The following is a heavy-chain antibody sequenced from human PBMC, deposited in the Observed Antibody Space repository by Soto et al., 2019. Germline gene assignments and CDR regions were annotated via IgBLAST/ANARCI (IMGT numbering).Heavy chain of an antibody. CDR3: TTDSHFSTRLVRFDL. CDR1: GCTFSTAW. V-gene: IGHV3-15*07. J-gene: IGHJ4*01. Sequence: SGGSLRLSCAASGCTFSTAWVNWVRQAPGKGLEWVGRIKSKIDGGTTDFAASVQGRFAISRDDSQDTMFLQMNSLKSEDTAVYYCTTDSHFSTRLVRFDLWGRGTLVTVSS. D-gene: IGHD3-3*02. CDR2: IKSKIDGGTT.